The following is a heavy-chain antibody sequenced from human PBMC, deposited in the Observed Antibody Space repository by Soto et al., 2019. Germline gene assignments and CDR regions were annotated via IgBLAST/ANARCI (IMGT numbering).Heavy chain of an antibody. CDR2: IIPIFGTA. V-gene: IGHV1-69*13. CDR1: GGTFSSYA. Sequence: AASVKVSCKASGGTFSSYAISWVRQAPGQGLEWMGGIIPIFGTANYAQKFQGRVTITADESTSTAYMELSSLRSEDTAVYYCASPRRSSLGYCTNGVCSPFDYWGQGTLVTVSS. D-gene: IGHD2-8*01. CDR3: ASPRRSSLGYCTNGVCSPFDY. J-gene: IGHJ4*02.